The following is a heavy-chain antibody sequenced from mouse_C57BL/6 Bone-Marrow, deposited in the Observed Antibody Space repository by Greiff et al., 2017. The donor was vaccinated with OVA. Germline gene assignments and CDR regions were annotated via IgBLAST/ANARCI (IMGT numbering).Heavy chain of an antibody. Sequence: QVQLQQPGAELVMPGASVKLSCKASGYTFTSYWMHWVKQRPGQGLEWIGEIDPSDSYTNYNQKFKGKSTLTVDTSSSTAYMQLSSLTSEDSAVYYGASTSQLRPLWFAYWGQGTLVTVSA. V-gene: IGHV1-69*01. D-gene: IGHD3-2*02. CDR2: IDPSDSYT. CDR3: ASTSQLRPLWFAY. CDR1: GYTFTSYW. J-gene: IGHJ3*01.